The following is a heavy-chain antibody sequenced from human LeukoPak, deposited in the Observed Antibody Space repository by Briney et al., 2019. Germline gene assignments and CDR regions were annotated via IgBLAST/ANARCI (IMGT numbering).Heavy chain of an antibody. V-gene: IGHV3-43*01. CDR1: GFTFDDYT. CDR3: ARVFRYYDSSGYYSYYYYYYMDV. J-gene: IGHJ6*03. D-gene: IGHD3-22*01. CDR2: ISWDGGST. Sequence: GGSLRLSCAASGFTFDDYTMHWVRQAPGKGLEWVPLISWDGGSTYYADSVKGRFTISRDNSKNTLYLQMNSLRAEDTAVYYCARVFRYYDSSGYYSYYYYYYMDVWGKGTTVTVSS.